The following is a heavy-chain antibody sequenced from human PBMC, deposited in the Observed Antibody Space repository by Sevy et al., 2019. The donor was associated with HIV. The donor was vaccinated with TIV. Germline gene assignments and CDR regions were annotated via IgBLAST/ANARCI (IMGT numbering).Heavy chain of an antibody. J-gene: IGHJ6*02. D-gene: IGHD6-6*01. CDR3: ASLPLVAARHYYYYGMDV. CDR1: GYTFTSYD. V-gene: IGHV1-8*01. CDR2: MNPNSGNT. Sequence: ASVKVSSKASGYTFTSYDINWVRQATGQGLEWMGWMNPNSGNTGYAQKFQGRVTMTRNTSISTAYMELSSLRSEDTAVYYCASLPLVAARHYYYYGMDVWGQGTTVTVSS.